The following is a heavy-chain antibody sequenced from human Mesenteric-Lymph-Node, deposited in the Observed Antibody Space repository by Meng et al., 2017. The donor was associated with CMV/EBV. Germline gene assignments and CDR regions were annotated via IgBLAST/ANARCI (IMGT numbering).Heavy chain of an antibody. CDR1: GAAIGSGGYY. D-gene: IGHD3-10*01. J-gene: IGHJ4*02. V-gene: IGHV4-31*02. CDR2: IFYSGNT. CDR3: ARDYGSGTGTFDF. Sequence: TVFGAAIGSGGYYWSWIRQHPGKGLEWIGSIFYSGNTYDNPALKSRVTLSVDTSKNEFSVKLPSVTAADTAVYYCARDYGSGTGTFDFWGQGSLVTVSS.